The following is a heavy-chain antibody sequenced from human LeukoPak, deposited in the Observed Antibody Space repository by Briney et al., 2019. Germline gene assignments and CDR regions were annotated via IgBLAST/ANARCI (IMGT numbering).Heavy chain of an antibody. J-gene: IGHJ6*02. V-gene: IGHV4-34*01. CDR3: ARVRVYGMDV. CDR2: INHSGST. Sequence: LETLSLTCAVYGGSFSGYYWSWIRQPPGKGLEWIGEINHSGSTNYNPSLKSRVTISVDTSKDQFSLKLSSVTAADTAVYYCARVRVYGMDVWGQGTTVTVSS. CDR1: GGSFSGYY.